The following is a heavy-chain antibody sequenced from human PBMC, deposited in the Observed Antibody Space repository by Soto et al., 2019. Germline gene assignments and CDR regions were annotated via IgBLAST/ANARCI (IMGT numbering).Heavy chain of an antibody. CDR1: GYTFSSYG. D-gene: IGHD6-19*01. Sequence: ASVKVSCKASGYTFSSYGMGWVRQAPGQGLEWMGWISAYNGNTNYAQKLQGRVTMTTDTSTSTAYMELSSLRSEDTAVYYCARVLGSSGFAYWGQGTLLTVSS. J-gene: IGHJ4*02. CDR2: ISAYNGNT. CDR3: ARVLGSSGFAY. V-gene: IGHV1-18*01.